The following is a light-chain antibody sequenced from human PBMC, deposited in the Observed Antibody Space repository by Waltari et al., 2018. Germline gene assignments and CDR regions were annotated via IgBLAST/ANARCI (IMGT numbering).Light chain of an antibody. J-gene: IGKJ1*01. V-gene: IGKV4-1*01. Sequence: DIVMTQSPDSLAVSLGERATINYKSSQSVLYSSNNRNYLAWYQQKPGQPPKLLIYWASTRESGVPDRFRGSGYGTDFTLTISSLQAEDVAVYYCQQHYSSPPTFGQGTKVEIK. CDR1: QSVLYSSNNRNY. CDR2: WAS. CDR3: QQHYSSPPT.